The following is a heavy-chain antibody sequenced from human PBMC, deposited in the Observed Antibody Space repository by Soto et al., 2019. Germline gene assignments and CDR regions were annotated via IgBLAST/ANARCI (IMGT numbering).Heavy chain of an antibody. CDR1: GFTFSSYW. CDR3: AREDSSGWYGGDAHAFDI. J-gene: IGHJ3*02. D-gene: IGHD6-19*01. CDR2: IKQDGSEK. Sequence: RRLSCAASGFTFSSYWMSWVRQAPGKGLEWVANIKQDGSEKYYVDSVKGRFTISRDNAKNSLYLQMNSLRAEDTAVYYCAREDSSGWYGGDAHAFDIWGQGTMVTVSS. V-gene: IGHV3-7*03.